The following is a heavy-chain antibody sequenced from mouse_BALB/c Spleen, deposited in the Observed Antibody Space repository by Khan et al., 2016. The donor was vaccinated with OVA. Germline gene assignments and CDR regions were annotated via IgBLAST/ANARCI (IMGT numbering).Heavy chain of an antibody. CDR2: INPNNGDT. V-gene: IGHV1-18*01. J-gene: IGHJ3*01. Sequence: VRLQQSGPEVVKPGASVKIPCKASGFTFTDYIIDWVKQSHGKSLEWIGDINPNNGDTIYNQKFKGKATLTVDKSSSTAYMELRSLTSEATAVDYCARQSDGGFAYWGQGTLVTVSA. CDR1: GFTFTDYI. CDR3: ARQSDGGFAY.